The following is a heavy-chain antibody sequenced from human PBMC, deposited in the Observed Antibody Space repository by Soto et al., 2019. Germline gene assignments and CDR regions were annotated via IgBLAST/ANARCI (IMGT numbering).Heavy chain of an antibody. D-gene: IGHD3-10*01. Sequence: QVQLVETGGGVVQPGRSLRLSCAASGFTFSSYGMHWVRQAPGKGLEWVAVIWYDGSNKYYADSVKGRFTISRDNSKNTLYLQMNSLRAEDTAVYYCAREIGGSGTFDYWGQGTLVTVSS. CDR2: IWYDGSNK. CDR1: GFTFSSYG. J-gene: IGHJ4*02. CDR3: AREIGGSGTFDY. V-gene: IGHV3-33*01.